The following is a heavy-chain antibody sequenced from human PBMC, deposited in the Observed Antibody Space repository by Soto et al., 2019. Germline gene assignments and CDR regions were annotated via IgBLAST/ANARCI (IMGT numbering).Heavy chain of an antibody. J-gene: IGHJ5*02. V-gene: IGHV4-31*03. CDR3: ARAWTATDSWANWFDR. Sequence: QVQLQESGPGLVEPSQTLSLTCTVSGGSISGEGYYWSWIRQYSGRGLEWIGYIHYSGSTYSNPSLKSRVTLSVDTSKTQFFLKLTSVTAADTAVYYCARAWTATDSWANWFDRWGQGTLVTVSS. D-gene: IGHD6-25*01. CDR2: IHYSGST. CDR1: GGSISGEGYY.